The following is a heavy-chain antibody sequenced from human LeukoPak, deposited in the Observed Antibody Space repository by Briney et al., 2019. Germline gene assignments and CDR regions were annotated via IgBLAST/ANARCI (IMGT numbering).Heavy chain of an antibody. J-gene: IGHJ6*03. D-gene: IGHD4-11*01. CDR3: ARSPTVTTDYYYYMDV. V-gene: IGHV1-18*01. CDR2: ISAYNGNT. Sequence: ASVKVSCKASGYTFTSYGISWVRQAPGQGLEWMGWISAYNGNTDYAQKLQGRVTMTTDTSTSTAYMELRSLKSDDTAVYYCARSPTVTTDYYYYMDVWGKGTTVTVSS. CDR1: GYTFTSYG.